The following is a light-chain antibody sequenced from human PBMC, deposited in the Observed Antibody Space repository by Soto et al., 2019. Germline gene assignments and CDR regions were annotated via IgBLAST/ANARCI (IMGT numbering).Light chain of an antibody. V-gene: IGLV2-23*03. CDR2: EGT. Sequence: QSALTQPASVSGSPGQSITISCTGTNSDVESYNLVSWFRQHPGEALKLIVYEGTKRPSGVSNRFSGSKSGNPASLTISGLQAEDEANYYCCSYAGTATVFGTGTKLTVL. J-gene: IGLJ1*01. CDR3: CSYAGTATV. CDR1: NSDVESYNL.